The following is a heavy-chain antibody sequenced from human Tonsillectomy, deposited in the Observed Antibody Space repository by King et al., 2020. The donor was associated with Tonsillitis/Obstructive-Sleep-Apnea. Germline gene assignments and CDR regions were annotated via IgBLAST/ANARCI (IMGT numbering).Heavy chain of an antibody. CDR3: AHSLSTVTIFEGDWFDP. J-gene: IGHJ5*02. V-gene: IGHV2-5*02. Sequence: TLKESGPTLVKPTQTLTLTCTFSGFSLSTSGVGVGWIRQPPGKALEWLAVIYWDDDKRYSPSLKSRLTITKDTSKNQVVLTMTNMDPVDTATYYCAHSLSTVTIFEGDWFDPWGQGTLVTVSS. CDR2: IYWDDDK. D-gene: IGHD3-3*01. CDR1: GFSLSTSGVG.